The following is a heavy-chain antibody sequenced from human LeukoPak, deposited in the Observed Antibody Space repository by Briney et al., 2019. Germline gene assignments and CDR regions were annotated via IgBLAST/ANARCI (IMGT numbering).Heavy chain of an antibody. CDR3: ARAVGIGVAGTIKIAYGEDY. D-gene: IGHD6-19*01. CDR2: ISAYNGNT. J-gene: IGHJ4*02. Sequence: GASVKVSCKASGYTLTSYGISWVRQAPGQGLEWMGWISAYNGNTNYAQKLQGRVTMTTDTSTSTAYMELRSLRSDDTAVYYCARAVGIGVAGTIKIAYGEDYWGQGTLVTVSS. CDR1: GYTLTSYG. V-gene: IGHV1-18*01.